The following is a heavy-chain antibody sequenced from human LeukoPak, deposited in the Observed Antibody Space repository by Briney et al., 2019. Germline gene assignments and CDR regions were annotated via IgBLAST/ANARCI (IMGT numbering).Heavy chain of an antibody. CDR1: GYTFASHD. J-gene: IGHJ4*02. CDR3: ARGQGSDY. CDR2: MNPNRGNT. V-gene: IGHV1-8*01. Sequence: ASVKVSCRASGYTFASHDINWVRQASGQGLEWMGWMNPNRGNTGYAQKFQGRVTMTRNTSISTAYMELSSLRSEDTAVYYCARGQGSDYWGQGTLVTVSS.